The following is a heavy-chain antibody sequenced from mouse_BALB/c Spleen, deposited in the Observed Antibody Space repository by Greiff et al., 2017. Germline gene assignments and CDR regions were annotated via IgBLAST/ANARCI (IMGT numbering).Heavy chain of an antibody. Sequence: EVQLVESGGGLVKPGGSLKLSCAASGFTFSSYAMSWVRQTPEKRLEWVASISSGGSTYYPDSVKGRFTISRDNARNILYLQMSSLRSEDTAMYYCARDDYDGSVAFDYWGQGTLVTVSA. CDR3: ARDDYDGSVAFDY. V-gene: IGHV5-6-5*01. CDR2: ISSGGST. D-gene: IGHD1-1*01. CDR1: GFTFSSYA. J-gene: IGHJ3*01.